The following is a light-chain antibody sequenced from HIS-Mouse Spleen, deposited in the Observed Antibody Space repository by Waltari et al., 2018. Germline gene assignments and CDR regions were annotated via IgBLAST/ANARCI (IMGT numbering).Light chain of an antibody. Sequence: SYELTQPPSVSVSPGQTARITCSGDALPKKYAYWYQQKSGQAPVLVIYEDSKRPSGSPARFAGSSSGTMATLTSGGAQVEDEADYYCYSTDSSGNHRVFGGGTKLTVL. J-gene: IGLJ2*01. CDR2: EDS. V-gene: IGLV3-10*01. CDR3: YSTDSSGNHRV. CDR1: ALPKKY.